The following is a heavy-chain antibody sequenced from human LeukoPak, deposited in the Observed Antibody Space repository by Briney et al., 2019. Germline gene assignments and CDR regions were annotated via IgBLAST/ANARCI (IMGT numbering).Heavy chain of an antibody. CDR2: IYYSGST. CDR3: ARERAAAVDH. J-gene: IGHJ4*02. Sequence: PSETLSLTCTVSGGSISRGAHYWYWIRQHPGEGLEWIEYIYYSGSTYYNPSLKSRVTISVDTSKNQFSLRLTSVTAADTAVYYCARERAAAVDHWGQGTLVTVSS. D-gene: IGHD6-13*01. CDR1: GGSISRGAHY. V-gene: IGHV4-31*03.